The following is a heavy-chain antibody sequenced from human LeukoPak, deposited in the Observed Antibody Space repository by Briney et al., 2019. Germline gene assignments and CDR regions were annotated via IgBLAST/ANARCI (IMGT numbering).Heavy chain of an antibody. V-gene: IGHV4-59*02. J-gene: IGHJ6*03. D-gene: IGHD2-21*02. Sequence: PSETLSLTCTVSGGSGSSDSWSWIRQPPGQGLEWIGYISYSGSTSYNPSLKSRVTISVDPSKSQLSLKLSSVTAADTAVYYCARDYCGGDCYTSYHYYYMDVWGKGTTVTVSS. CDR2: ISYSGST. CDR1: GGSGSSDS. CDR3: ARDYCGGDCYTSYHYYYMDV.